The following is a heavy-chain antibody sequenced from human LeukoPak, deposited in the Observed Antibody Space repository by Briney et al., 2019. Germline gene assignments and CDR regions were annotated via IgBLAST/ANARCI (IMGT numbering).Heavy chain of an antibody. CDR1: GGSISSGGYY. D-gene: IGHD3-22*01. CDR2: IFYSGST. CDR3: ARRLKHDSSGYPFDY. Sequence: PSETLSLTCTVSGGSISSGGYYWSWIRQHPGKGLEWIGYIFYSGSTSYNPSLKSRVTISVDTSKNHFSLKLRSVTAADTAVYYCARRLKHDSSGYPFDYWGQGTLVTVSS. V-gene: IGHV4-31*03. J-gene: IGHJ4*02.